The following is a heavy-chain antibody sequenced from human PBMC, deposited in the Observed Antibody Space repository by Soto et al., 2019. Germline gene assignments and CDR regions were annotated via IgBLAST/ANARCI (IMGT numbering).Heavy chain of an antibody. CDR1: GFTFSSYA. D-gene: IGHD3-10*01. CDR2: ISYDGSNK. J-gene: IGHJ6*02. CDR3: ARLGSSMRYGMDV. Sequence: GGSLRLSCAASGFTFSSYAMHWVRQAPGKGLEWVAVISYDGSNKYYADSVKGRFTISRDNSKNTLYLQMNSLRAEDTAVYYCARLGSSMRYGMDVWGQGTTVTVSS. V-gene: IGHV3-30-3*01.